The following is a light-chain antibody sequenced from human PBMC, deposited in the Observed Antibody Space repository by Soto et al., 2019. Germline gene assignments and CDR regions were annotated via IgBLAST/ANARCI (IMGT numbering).Light chain of an antibody. Sequence: EIVLTQSPGTLSVSPGERATLSCRASQSVSSQLAWYQQNPGQAPRLLFYGASTGATGIPARFSGSGSETEFTLSISSLQSEDFAVYYCQQYNNWPGTFGQGTKV. CDR2: GAS. J-gene: IGKJ1*01. V-gene: IGKV3-15*01. CDR1: QSVSSQ. CDR3: QQYNNWPGT.